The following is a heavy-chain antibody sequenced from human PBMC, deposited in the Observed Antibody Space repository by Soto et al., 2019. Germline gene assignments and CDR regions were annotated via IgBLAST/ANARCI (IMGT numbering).Heavy chain of an antibody. CDR3: ARGLGFNYGSGSYYNVGGYYYYMDV. D-gene: IGHD3-10*01. J-gene: IGHJ6*03. Sequence: PSETLSLTCTVSGGSISSSSYYWGWIRQPPGKGLEWIGSIYYSGSTYYNPSLKSRVTISVDTSKNQFSLKLSSVTAADTAVYYCARGLGFNYGSGSYYNVGGYYYYMDVWGKGTTVTVSS. V-gene: IGHV4-39*01. CDR1: GGSISSSSYY. CDR2: IYYSGST.